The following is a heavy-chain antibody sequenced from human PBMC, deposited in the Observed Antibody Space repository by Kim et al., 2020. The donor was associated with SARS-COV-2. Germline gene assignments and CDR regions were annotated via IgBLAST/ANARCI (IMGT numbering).Heavy chain of an antibody. J-gene: IGHJ6*02. CDR2: IHYSGST. Sequence: SETLSLTCIVSGGSISRSSQYWGWIRQPPGKGLEWIGSIHYSGSTYTTYYNPSLKSRVTISVDTSKNQFSLKLSSVTAADTAVYNCARGRYGLDVWGQGITVTVFS. V-gene: IGHV4-39*01. CDR1: GGSISRSSQY. D-gene: IGHD3-10*01. CDR3: ARGRYGLDV.